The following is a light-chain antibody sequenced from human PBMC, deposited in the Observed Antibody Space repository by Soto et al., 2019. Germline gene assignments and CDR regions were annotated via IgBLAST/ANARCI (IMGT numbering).Light chain of an antibody. CDR2: EGS. Sequence: QSVLTQPASVSGSPGQSITISCTGTSSDVGSYNLVSWYRQHPGKAPKLMIYEGSKRPSGVSNRFSGSKSGNTASLTISGLQAEDEADYYCCSYAGSSTPYVFGTGTKVT. J-gene: IGLJ1*01. V-gene: IGLV2-23*01. CDR1: SSDVGSYNL. CDR3: CSYAGSSTPYV.